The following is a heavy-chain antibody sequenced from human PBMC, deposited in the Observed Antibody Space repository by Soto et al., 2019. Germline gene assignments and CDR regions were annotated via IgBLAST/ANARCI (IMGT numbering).Heavy chain of an antibody. CDR3: ARDRFWEQHLPRNCFDP. J-gene: IGHJ5*02. CDR1: GFAFRNYG. CDR2: IWYDGSNK. Sequence: PGGSLRLSCAASGFAFRNYGMHWVRQAQGRGLEWVAVIWYDGSNKYYADSVKGRFTISRDNSKNTLYLQTNSLRAEDTAVYYCARDRFWEQHLPRNCFDPWGQGTLVTVSS. D-gene: IGHD6-13*01. V-gene: IGHV3-33*08.